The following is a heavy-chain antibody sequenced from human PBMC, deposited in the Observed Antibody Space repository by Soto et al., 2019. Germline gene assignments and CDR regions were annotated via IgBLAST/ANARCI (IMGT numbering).Heavy chain of an antibody. CDR3: AKDLLGDYYDQPAPLLS. J-gene: IGHJ5*02. D-gene: IGHD3-22*01. CDR1: GFTFSSYG. Sequence: QVQLVESGGGVVQPGRSLRLSCAASGFTFSSYGMHWVRQAPGKGLEWVAVISYDGSNKYYADSVKGRFTISRDNSKNTLYLQMNSLRAEDTAVYYCAKDLLGDYYDQPAPLLSWGQGTLVTVSS. V-gene: IGHV3-30*18. CDR2: ISYDGSNK.